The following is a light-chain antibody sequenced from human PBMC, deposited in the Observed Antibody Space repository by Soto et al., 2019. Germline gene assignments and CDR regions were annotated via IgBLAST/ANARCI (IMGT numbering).Light chain of an antibody. V-gene: IGLV2-23*01. J-gene: IGLJ3*02. CDR2: EDT. Sequence: QSVLTQPASVSGSPGQSITISCTGTSSDVGNYNLVSWYQQHPGKAPKLMIFEDTKRPSGDSNRFSGSKSGNTASLTISGLQAEDEAHYYCCSYAGSSTWVFGGGTKVTVL. CDR1: SSDVGNYNL. CDR3: CSYAGSSTWV.